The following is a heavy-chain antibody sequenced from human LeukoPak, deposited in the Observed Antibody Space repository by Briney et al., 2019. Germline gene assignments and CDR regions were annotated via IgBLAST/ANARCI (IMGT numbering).Heavy chain of an antibody. J-gene: IGHJ4*02. Sequence: GGSLRLSCAASGFTFSSYAMSWVRQAPGKGLEWVSAISGSGGSTYYADSVKGRFTISRDNSKNTLCLQMNSLRAEDTAVYYCAKGYSYYGSGSYYNVVPDYFDYWGQGTLVTVSS. V-gene: IGHV3-23*01. CDR3: AKGYSYYGSGSYYNVVPDYFDY. D-gene: IGHD3-10*01. CDR1: GFTFSSYA. CDR2: ISGSGGST.